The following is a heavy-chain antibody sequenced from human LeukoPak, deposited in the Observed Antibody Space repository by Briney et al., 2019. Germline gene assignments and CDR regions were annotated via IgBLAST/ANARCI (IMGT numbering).Heavy chain of an antibody. CDR1: GGSFSGYY. CDR3: ARGPAGNTLRIFDY. V-gene: IGHV4-34*01. J-gene: IGHJ4*02. D-gene: IGHD6-19*01. CDR2: INHSGST. Sequence: PSETLSLTCAVYGGSFSGYYWSWIRQPPGKGLEWIGEINHSGSTNYNPSLKSRVTISVDTSKNQFSLKLSSVTAADTAVYYCARGPAGNTLRIFDYWGQGTLVIVSS.